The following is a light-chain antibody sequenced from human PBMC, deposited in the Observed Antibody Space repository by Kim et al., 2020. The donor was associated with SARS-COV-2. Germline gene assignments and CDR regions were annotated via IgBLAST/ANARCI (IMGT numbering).Light chain of an antibody. CDR1: SLRSYY. V-gene: IGLV3-19*01. CDR2: GKN. Sequence: LGQTGRITCQGDSLRSYYASWYQQKPGQAPVLVIYGKNNRPSGIPDRFSGSSSGNTASLTITGAQAEDEADYYCNSRDSSGNHWVFGGGTKLTVL. J-gene: IGLJ3*02. CDR3: NSRDSSGNHWV.